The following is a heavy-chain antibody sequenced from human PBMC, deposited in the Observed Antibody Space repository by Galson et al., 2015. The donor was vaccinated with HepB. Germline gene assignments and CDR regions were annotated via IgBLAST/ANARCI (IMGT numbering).Heavy chain of an antibody. Sequence: PALVKPTQTLTLTCTFSGFSLSTSGMCVSWIRQPPGKALEWLARIDWDDDKYYSTSLKTRLTISKDTSKNQVVLTMTNMDPVDTATYYCARTILDSIAVAGTADPWGQGTLVTVSS. CDR2: IDWDDDK. V-gene: IGHV2-70*11. CDR3: ARTILDSIAVAGTADP. J-gene: IGHJ5*02. D-gene: IGHD6-19*01. CDR1: GFSLSTSGMC.